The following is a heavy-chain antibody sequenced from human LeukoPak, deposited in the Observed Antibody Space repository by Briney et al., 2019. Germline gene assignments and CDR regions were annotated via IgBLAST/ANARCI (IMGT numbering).Heavy chain of an antibody. D-gene: IGHD1-26*01. CDR3: ARATGSYYSLGY. J-gene: IGHJ4*02. CDR2: INSDGSST. CDR1: GFTFSSYW. Sequence: QPGGSLRLSCAASGFTFSSYWMHWVRQAPGKGLVWVSRINSDGSSTSYADSVKGRFTISRDNAKNTLYLQMDSLRAEDTAMYYCARATGSYYSLGYWGQGTLVTVSS. V-gene: IGHV3-74*01.